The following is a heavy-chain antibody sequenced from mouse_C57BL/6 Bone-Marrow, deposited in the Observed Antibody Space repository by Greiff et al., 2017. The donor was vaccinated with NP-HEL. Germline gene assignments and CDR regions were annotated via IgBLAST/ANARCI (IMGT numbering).Heavy chain of an antibody. CDR3: ARRGPHYYGSSYPYYFDY. CDR1: GYTFTSYD. CDR2: IYPRDGST. D-gene: IGHD1-1*01. J-gene: IGHJ2*01. V-gene: IGHV1-85*01. Sequence: QVQLQQSGPELVKPGASVKLSCKASGYTFTSYDINWVKQRPGQGLEWIGWIYPRDGSTKYNEKFKGKATLTVDTSSSTAYMELHSLTSEDSAVYFCARRGPHYYGSSYPYYFDYWGQGTTLTVSS.